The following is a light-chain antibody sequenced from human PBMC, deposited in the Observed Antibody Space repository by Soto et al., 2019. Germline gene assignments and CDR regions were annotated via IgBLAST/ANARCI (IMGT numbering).Light chain of an antibody. CDR2: LTS. J-gene: IGKJ1*01. CDR1: QAVNTR. CDR3: HQRQSWPRT. V-gene: IGKV3-11*01. Sequence: DIQLTQSPATLSSSPGDRVTLSCRASQAVNTRLAWYQHKPGKATRLLIYLTSIEAAGIPARFSGSGSETDIIITISDVEPEVFAVYYCHQRQSWPRTFGQGTKVDIK.